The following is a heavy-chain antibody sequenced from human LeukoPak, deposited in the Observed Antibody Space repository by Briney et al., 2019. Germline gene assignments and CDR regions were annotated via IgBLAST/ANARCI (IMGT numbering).Heavy chain of an antibody. Sequence: ASETLSLTCTVPGGSISSYYWSWIRQPPGKGLEWIGYIYYSGSTNYNPSLKSRVTISVDTSKNQFSLKLSSVTAAVTAVYYCASSGSLRISVHWGQGTLVTVSS. J-gene: IGHJ4*02. V-gene: IGHV4-59*12. CDR3: ASSGSLRISVH. D-gene: IGHD3-10*01. CDR1: GGSISSYY. CDR2: IYYSGST.